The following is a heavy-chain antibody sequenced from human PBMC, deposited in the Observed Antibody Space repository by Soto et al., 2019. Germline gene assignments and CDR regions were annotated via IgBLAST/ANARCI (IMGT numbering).Heavy chain of an antibody. V-gene: IGHV3-23*01. Sequence: PGGSLRLSCAASGFTFSSYAMSWVRQAPGKGLEWVSAISGSGGSTYYADSVKGRFTISRDNSKNTLYLQMNSLRAEDTAVYYCAKLSGYRSSWYPRSLFDYWGQGTLVTVSS. CDR1: GFTFSSYA. D-gene: IGHD6-13*01. J-gene: IGHJ4*02. CDR2: ISGSGGST. CDR3: AKLSGYRSSWYPRSLFDY.